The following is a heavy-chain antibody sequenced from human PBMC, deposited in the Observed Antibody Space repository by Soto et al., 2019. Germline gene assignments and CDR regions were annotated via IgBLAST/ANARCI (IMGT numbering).Heavy chain of an antibody. V-gene: IGHV3-49*03. J-gene: IGHJ3*02. CDR2: IRSKAYGGTT. D-gene: IGHD3-10*01. CDR3: TRDLYDSGSYFPVAFDI. Sequence: EVHLVESGGGLVQPGRSLRLSCTASGFTFGDYAMSWFRQAPGKGLEWVGFIRSKAYGGTTEYAASVKGRFTISRDDSKSIAYLQMNSLKTEDTAVYYCTRDLYDSGSYFPVAFDIWGQGTMVTVSS. CDR1: GFTFGDYA.